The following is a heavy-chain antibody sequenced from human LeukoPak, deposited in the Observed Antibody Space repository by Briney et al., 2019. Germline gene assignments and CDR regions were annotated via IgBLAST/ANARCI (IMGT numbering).Heavy chain of an antibody. CDR3: ASGILTGYNFY. CDR2: INHSGST. CDR1: GGSFSGYY. V-gene: IGHV4-34*01. D-gene: IGHD3-9*01. Sequence: SETLSLTCAVYGGSFSGYYWSWIRQPPGKGLEWIGEINHSGSTNYNPSLKSRVTISVDTSKNQFSLKLSSVTAADTAVYYCASGILTGYNFYWGQGTLVTVSS. J-gene: IGHJ4*02.